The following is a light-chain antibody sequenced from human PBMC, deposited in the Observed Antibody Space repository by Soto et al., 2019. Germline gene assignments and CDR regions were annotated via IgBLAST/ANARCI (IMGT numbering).Light chain of an antibody. CDR2: GAS. J-gene: IGKJ5*01. CDR3: QLYGSSTT. V-gene: IGKV3-20*01. CDR1: QSVSSSY. Sequence: EIVLTQSPGTLSLSPGERATLSCRASQSVSSSYLAWYQQKPGQAPRLLIYGASSRATGIPDRFSGSGSGTDFTLTISRLEPDDLSVYYCQLYGSSTTFGQGTRLEIK.